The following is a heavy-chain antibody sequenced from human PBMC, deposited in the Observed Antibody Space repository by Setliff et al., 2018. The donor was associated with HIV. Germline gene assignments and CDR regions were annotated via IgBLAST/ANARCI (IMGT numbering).Heavy chain of an antibody. CDR1: GFLFHTYW. J-gene: IGHJ4*02. CDR2: IKEDGSEK. Sequence: GGSLRLSCAASGFLFHTYWMSWVRQAPGKGLEWVANIKEDGSEKYYVDSVKGRFTISRDNAENSLYLQMNSLTAEDTAVYYCATDCAVVGGTGSLDYWGQGTLVTVSS. V-gene: IGHV3-7*05. CDR3: ATDCAVVGGTGSLDY. D-gene: IGHD1-26*01.